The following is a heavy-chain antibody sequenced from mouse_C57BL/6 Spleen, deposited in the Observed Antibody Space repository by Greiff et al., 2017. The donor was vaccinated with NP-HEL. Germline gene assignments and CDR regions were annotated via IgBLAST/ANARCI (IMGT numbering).Heavy chain of an antibody. CDR3: ARAGIITTVVGGAWFAY. Sequence: VQLQQSGAELVKPGASVKISCKASGYAFSSYWMNWVKQRPGKGLEWIGQIYPGDGDTNYNGKFKGKATLTADKSSSTAYMQLSSLTSEDSAVYFCARAGIITTVVGGAWFAYWGQGTLVTVSA. V-gene: IGHV1-80*01. CDR1: GYAFSSYW. CDR2: IYPGDGDT. D-gene: IGHD1-1*01. J-gene: IGHJ3*01.